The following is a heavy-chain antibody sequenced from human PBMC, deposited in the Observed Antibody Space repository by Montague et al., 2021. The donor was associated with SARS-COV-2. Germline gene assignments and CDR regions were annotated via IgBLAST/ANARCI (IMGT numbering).Heavy chain of an antibody. CDR2: IYNSGTL. CDR1: GGSISSANSY. CDR3: ARMAALGQLGALPYQLFDP. V-gene: IGHV4-39*07. J-gene: IGHJ5*02. Sequence: SETLSLTCTVSGGSISSANSYWSWIRQPPGKGPECIGRIYNSGTLDYTPSLKSRVSISVDTSKNQLSLKLRSVTAADTAVYFCARMAALGQLGALPYQLFDPWGQGTQITVSS. D-gene: IGHD3-10*01.